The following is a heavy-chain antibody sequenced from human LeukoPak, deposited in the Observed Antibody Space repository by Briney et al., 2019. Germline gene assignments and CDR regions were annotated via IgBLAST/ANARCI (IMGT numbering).Heavy chain of an antibody. D-gene: IGHD6-13*01. CDR3: AKARIAAAGNFDY. J-gene: IGHJ4*02. Sequence: SGGSLRLSCAASGFTFSSYSMNWVRQAPGKGLEWVSSISSSSSYIHYADSVKGRFTISRDNSKNTLYLQMNSLGAEDTAVYYCAKARIAAAGNFDYWGQGTLVTVSS. V-gene: IGHV3-21*04. CDR2: ISSSSSYI. CDR1: GFTFSSYS.